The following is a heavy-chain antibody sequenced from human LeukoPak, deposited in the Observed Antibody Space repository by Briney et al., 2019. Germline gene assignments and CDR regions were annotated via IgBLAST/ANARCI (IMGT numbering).Heavy chain of an antibody. J-gene: IGHJ4*02. V-gene: IGHV4-34*01. Sequence: SVTLSLTCAVYGGSFSGYYWSWIRQPPGKGLEWIGDINHSGSTNYNPSLKSRVTISVDTSKNQFSLKLSSVTAADTAVYYCAKLAGCSSTSCYSVDYWGQGTLVTVSS. CDR1: GGSFSGYY. D-gene: IGHD2-2*01. CDR3: AKLAGCSSTSCYSVDY. CDR2: INHSGST.